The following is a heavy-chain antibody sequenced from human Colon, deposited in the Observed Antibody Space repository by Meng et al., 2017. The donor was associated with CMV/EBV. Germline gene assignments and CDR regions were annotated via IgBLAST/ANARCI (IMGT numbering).Heavy chain of an antibody. V-gene: IGHV4-38-2*02. D-gene: IGHD6-19*01. CDR3: ARVDSGRQGIDY. CDR1: GYSISSGYY. CDR2: IYQSGTV. Sequence: SETLSPTCTVAGYSISSGYYWGWIRQSPGQGREWIANIYQSGTVADKRSLKSRVTLSADTSRNQFSLKLASVTAADTAVYYCARVDSGRQGIDYWGQGTLVTVSS. J-gene: IGHJ4*02.